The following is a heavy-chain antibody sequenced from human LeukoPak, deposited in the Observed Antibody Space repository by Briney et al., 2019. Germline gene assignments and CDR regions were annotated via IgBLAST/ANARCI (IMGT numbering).Heavy chain of an antibody. CDR2: ISGSGGST. V-gene: IGHV3-23*01. CDR1: GFTFSSYA. J-gene: IGHJ4*02. Sequence: GSLRLSCAASGFTFSSYAMSWVRQAPGKGLEWVSAISGSGGSTYYADSVKGRFTISRDNSKNTLYLQMNSLRAEDTAVYYCAKDSRHCSSTSCYQPFDYWGQGTLVTVSS. D-gene: IGHD2-2*01. CDR3: AKDSRHCSSTSCYQPFDY.